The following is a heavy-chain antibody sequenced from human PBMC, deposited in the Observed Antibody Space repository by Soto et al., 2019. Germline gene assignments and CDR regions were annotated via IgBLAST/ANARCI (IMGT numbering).Heavy chain of an antibody. CDR2: IIHIFGTA. Sequence: QVQLVQSGAEVKKPGSSVKVSCKASGGTFSSYAISWVRQAPGQGLEWMGGIIHIFGTANYAPKFQGRVTITADECTSTAYMELSSRRSEDTAVYYCASVNPRVWQIDPKLKSYGMDVWGQGTTVTVSS. J-gene: IGHJ6*02. CDR3: ASVNPRVWQIDPKLKSYGMDV. D-gene: IGHD2-21*01. CDR1: GGTFSSYA. V-gene: IGHV1-69*01.